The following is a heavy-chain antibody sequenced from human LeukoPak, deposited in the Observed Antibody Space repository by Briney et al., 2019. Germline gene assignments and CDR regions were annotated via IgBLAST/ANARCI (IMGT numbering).Heavy chain of an antibody. Sequence: PGGSLRPSCAASGFTFSSYSMNWVRQAPGKGLEWVSSISSSSSYIYYADSVKGRFTISRDSAKNSLYLQMNSLRAEDTAVHYCARDRRYYYYYMDVWGKGTTVTVSS. J-gene: IGHJ6*03. CDR1: GFTFSSYS. V-gene: IGHV3-21*01. CDR2: ISSSSSYI. CDR3: ARDRRYYYYYMDV.